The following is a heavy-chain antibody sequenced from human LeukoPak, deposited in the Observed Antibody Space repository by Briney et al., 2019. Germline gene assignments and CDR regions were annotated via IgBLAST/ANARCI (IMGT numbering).Heavy chain of an antibody. CDR1: GYTFTGYY. D-gene: IGHD1-1*01. CDR3: ATEIPGTTRINWFDP. V-gene: IGHV1-2*02. Sequence: ASVKVSCKASGYTFTGYYMHWVRQAPGQGLEGMGWINPNSGGTNYARKFQGRVSMTRDTSISTAYLDLTRLTSDDTAFYYCATEIPGTTRINWFDPWGQGTLVTVSS. J-gene: IGHJ5*02. CDR2: INPNSGGT.